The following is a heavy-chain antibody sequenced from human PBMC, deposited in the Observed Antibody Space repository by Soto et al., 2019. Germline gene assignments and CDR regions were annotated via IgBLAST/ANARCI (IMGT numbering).Heavy chain of an antibody. D-gene: IGHD3-3*01. CDR3: AKDEVAEFLFGVVTISPFDS. Sequence: EVQLLESGGGLVQPGGSLRLSCAASGFTFSNYAMSWVRQAPGKGLEWVSAISGSGDSTYYADSVKGRFTISRDQSKNTLFLQLHSLGAEDTALYYCAKDEVAEFLFGVVTISPFDSWGQGTLVTVSS. CDR1: GFTFSNYA. V-gene: IGHV3-23*01. CDR2: ISGSGDST. J-gene: IGHJ4*02.